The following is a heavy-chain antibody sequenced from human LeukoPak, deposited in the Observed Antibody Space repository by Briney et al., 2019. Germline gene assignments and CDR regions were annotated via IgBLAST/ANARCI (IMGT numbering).Heavy chain of an antibody. CDR3: ARDLGVPAAIGDHDY. D-gene: IGHD2-2*02. J-gene: IGHJ4*02. V-gene: IGHV1-18*01. Sequence: ASVKVSCKASGYTFTSYGISWVRQAPGQGLEWMGWISAYNGNTNYGQKLQGRVTMTTDTSTSTAYMELRSLRSDDTAVYYCARDLGVPAAIGDHDYWGRGTLVTVSS. CDR1: GYTFTSYG. CDR2: ISAYNGNT.